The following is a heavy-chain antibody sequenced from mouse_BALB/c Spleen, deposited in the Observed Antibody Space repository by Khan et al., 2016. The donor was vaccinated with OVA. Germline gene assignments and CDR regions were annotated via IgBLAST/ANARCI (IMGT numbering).Heavy chain of an antibody. V-gene: IGHV1-5*01. D-gene: IGHD2-12*01. Sequence: VQLQQSGPVLARPGASVKMSCKASGYSFTSYLIHWVKQRPGQGLEWIGDIFPGNSATSYNQKFKERAKLTAGPSATTAYMALSSLTNEYAAVYYCRRGGYSAFADGGQGTLVTVSS. CDR2: IFPGNSAT. CDR1: GYSFTSYL. CDR3: RRGGYSAFAD. J-gene: IGHJ3*01.